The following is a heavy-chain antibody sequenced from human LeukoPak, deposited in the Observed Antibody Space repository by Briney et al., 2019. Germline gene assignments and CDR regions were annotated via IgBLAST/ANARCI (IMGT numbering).Heavy chain of an antibody. CDR1: GFLLSDDY. V-gene: IGHV3-53*01. J-gene: IGHJ3*02. Sequence: PGGSLRLSCAASGFLLSDDYMSWVRQAPGKGLEWASTISDAGITYYADSVKGRFTISRDNSKNTLYLQMNNLRVEDTAVYYCARVFNIWGQGTMVTVSS. CDR2: ISDAGIT. CDR3: ARVFNI.